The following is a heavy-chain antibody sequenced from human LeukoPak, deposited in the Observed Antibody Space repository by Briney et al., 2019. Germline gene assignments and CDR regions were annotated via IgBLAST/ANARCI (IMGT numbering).Heavy chain of an antibody. CDR3: ARVRGITGYDSSGYDAFDI. CDR2: INTNTGNP. CDR1: GYTFTSYA. Sequence: ASVKVSCKASGYTFTSYAMNWVRQAPGQGLEWMGWINTNTGNPTYAQGFTGRFVFSLDTSVSTAYLQISSLKAEDTAVYYCARVRGITGYDSSGYDAFDIWGQGTMVTVSS. J-gene: IGHJ3*02. V-gene: IGHV7-4-1*02. D-gene: IGHD3-22*01.